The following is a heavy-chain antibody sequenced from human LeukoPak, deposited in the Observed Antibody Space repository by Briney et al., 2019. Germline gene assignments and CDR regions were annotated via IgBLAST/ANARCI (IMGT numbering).Heavy chain of an antibody. CDR2: INHSGSS. CDR1: GGSFSGYY. CDR3: AREFSGWFFDY. J-gene: IGHJ4*02. Sequence: PSETLSLTCAVYGGSFSGYYWSWIRQPPGKGLEWIWEINHSGSSNYNPSLKSRVTKSVDTSKNQFSLKLSSVTAADTAVYYCAREFSGWFFDYWGQGTLVTVS. D-gene: IGHD6-19*01. V-gene: IGHV4-34*01.